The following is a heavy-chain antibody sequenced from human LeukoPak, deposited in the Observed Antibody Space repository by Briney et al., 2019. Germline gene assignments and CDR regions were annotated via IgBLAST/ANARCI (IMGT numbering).Heavy chain of an antibody. V-gene: IGHV4-59*01. CDR2: IYYSGST. CDR1: GGSISNYY. D-gene: IGHD1-7*01. Sequence: SETLSLTCTVPGGSISNYYWSWIRQPPGKGLEWIGYIYYSGSTNYNPSLKSRVTISVDTSKNQFSLKLSSVTAADTAVYHCARDNWNYGSSMDVWGQGTTVTVSS. CDR3: ARDNWNYGSSMDV. J-gene: IGHJ6*02.